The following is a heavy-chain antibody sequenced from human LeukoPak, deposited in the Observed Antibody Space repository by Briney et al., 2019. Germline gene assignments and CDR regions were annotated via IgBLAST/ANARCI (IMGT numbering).Heavy chain of an antibody. Sequence: GGSLRLSCAASGVTFSSYGMHWVRQAPGKGLEWVALISSDGNDKLYGDSVKGRFTVSRDDSKSTLYLQMNSLRAEDTAVYYCTTKVIRGNSGDDYDDWGQGTLVTVSS. D-gene: IGHD5-12*01. CDR1: GVTFSSYG. J-gene: IGHJ4*02. CDR2: ISSDGNDK. V-gene: IGHV3-30*03. CDR3: TTKVIRGNSGDDYDD.